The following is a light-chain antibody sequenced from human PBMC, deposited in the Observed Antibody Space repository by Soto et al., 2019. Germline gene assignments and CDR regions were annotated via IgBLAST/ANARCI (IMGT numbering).Light chain of an antibody. V-gene: IGLV2-23*02. CDR2: EVS. CDR3: CSYAGSSTLV. J-gene: IGLJ2*01. Sequence: QSALTQPASVSGSPGQSITSSCTGTSSDVGSYNLVSWYQQHPGKAPKLMIYEVSKRPSGVSNRCSGSKSGNTASLTISGLQAEAEADYYCCSYAGSSTLVFGGGTKLTVL. CDR1: SSDVGSYNL.